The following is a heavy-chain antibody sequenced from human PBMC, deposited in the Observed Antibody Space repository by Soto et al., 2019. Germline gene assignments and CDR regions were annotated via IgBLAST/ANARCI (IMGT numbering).Heavy chain of an antibody. D-gene: IGHD3-22*01. Sequence: ASVNVSCKASGYTFTSYGISWVRQASGQGLEWMAWISAYNGNTNYAQKFQGRVTITRDTSASTAYMELSSLRSEDTAVYYCARPQGGYYDRSGLLSNWFAPWGQGTLVTVSS. CDR1: GYTFTSYG. V-gene: IGHV1-18*01. J-gene: IGHJ5*02. CDR3: ARPQGGYYDRSGLLSNWFAP. CDR2: ISAYNGNT.